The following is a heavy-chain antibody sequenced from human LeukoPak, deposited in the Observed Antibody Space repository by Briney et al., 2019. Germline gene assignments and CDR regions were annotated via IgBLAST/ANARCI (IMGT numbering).Heavy chain of an antibody. J-gene: IGHJ3*02. D-gene: IGHD2-21*02. CDR2: ISASGGST. CDR1: GFTFSRSD. CDR3: ARSGVGGGDWPTDAFDI. Sequence: PGGSLRLSCEASGFTFSRSDMIWVRQAPGKGLEWVSIISASGGSTFYADSVRGRFTISRDNSENILYLQLSSLRAEDTAVYYCARSGVGGGDWPTDAFDIWGQVTMVTVSS. V-gene: IGHV3-23*01.